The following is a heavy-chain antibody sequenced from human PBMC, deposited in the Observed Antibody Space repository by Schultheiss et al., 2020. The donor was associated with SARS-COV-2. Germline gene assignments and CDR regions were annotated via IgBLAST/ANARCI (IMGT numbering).Heavy chain of an antibody. CDR2: INHSGST. CDR3: ARGLHGMDV. V-gene: IGHV4-34*01. J-gene: IGHJ6*02. CDR1: GFTFSSYS. Sequence: GSLRLSCAASGFTFSSYSMNWVRQAPGKGLEWIGEINHSGSTNYNPSLKSRVTISVDTSKNQFSLKLSSVTAADTAVYYCARGLHGMDVWGQGTTVTVSS.